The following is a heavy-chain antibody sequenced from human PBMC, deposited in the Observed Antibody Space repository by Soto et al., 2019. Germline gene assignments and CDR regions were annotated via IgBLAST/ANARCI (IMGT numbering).Heavy chain of an antibody. Sequence: GGSLRLSCVASGFIFSNFGMHWVRQAPGKGLEWVAVISSDEKIKQYADSVRGRFAISRDNSKNTLYLQMTSLRAEDTAIYSCARGLRSVLDYWGQGTLVTVSS. CDR3: ARGLRSVLDY. CDR2: ISSDEKIK. J-gene: IGHJ4*02. V-gene: IGHV3-33*01. D-gene: IGHD6-6*01. CDR1: GFIFSNFG.